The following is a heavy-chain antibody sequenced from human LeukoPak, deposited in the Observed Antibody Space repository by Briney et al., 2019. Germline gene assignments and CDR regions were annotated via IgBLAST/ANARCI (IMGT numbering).Heavy chain of an antibody. Sequence: PVRSLRLSCAASGXNFGDSRVTWVRQVPGKGLEWVANINQDGTEKHFLDSVEGRFTISRDNAKKSLFLQMSSLRSEDTAVYFCVRGDWYFESWGQGTLVTVS. J-gene: IGHJ4*02. CDR1: GXNFGDSR. V-gene: IGHV3-7*04. D-gene: IGHD2-21*01. CDR3: VRGDWYFES. CDR2: INQDGTEK.